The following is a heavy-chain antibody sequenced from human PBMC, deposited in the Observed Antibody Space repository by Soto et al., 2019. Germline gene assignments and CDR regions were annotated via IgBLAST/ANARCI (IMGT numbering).Heavy chain of an antibody. V-gene: IGHV2-5*02. CDR3: AHMDVLDFDY. CDR2: IYWDDDK. J-gene: IGHJ4*02. CDR1: GFSLSTSGVG. Sequence: QITLKESGPTLVKPTQTLTLTCTFSGFSLSTSGVGVGWIRQPPGKALEWLALIYWDDDKRYSPSLNSRLTITKDTSKNQVVLTMTYMYPVDTATDYCAHMDVLDFDYWGQGTLVTVSA.